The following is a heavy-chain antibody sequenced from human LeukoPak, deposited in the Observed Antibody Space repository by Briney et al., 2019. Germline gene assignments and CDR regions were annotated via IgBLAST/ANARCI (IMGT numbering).Heavy chain of an antibody. J-gene: IGHJ5*02. CDR3: ARDRGCSSVWFDP. V-gene: IGHV4-39*07. D-gene: IGHD6-19*01. Sequence: SETLSLTCTVSGGSISSSSYYWGWIRQPPGKGLEWIGSIYYSGSTYYNPSLKSRVTISVDTSKNQFSLKLSSVTAADTAVYYCARDRGCSSVWFDPWGQGTLVTVSS. CDR1: GGSISSSSYY. CDR2: IYYSGST.